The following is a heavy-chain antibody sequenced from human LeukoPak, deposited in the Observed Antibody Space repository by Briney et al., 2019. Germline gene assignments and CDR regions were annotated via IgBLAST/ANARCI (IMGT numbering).Heavy chain of an antibody. J-gene: IGHJ3*02. CDR1: GYTFTSYG. Sequence: ASVKVSCKASGYTFTSYGISWVRQAPGQGLEWMGWISAYNGNTNYAQKLQGRVTMTTDTSTSTAYMELRSLRSDDTAVYYCARRRYYDFWSGYYAFDIWGRGTMVTVSS. CDR3: ARRRYYDFWSGYYAFDI. D-gene: IGHD3-3*01. V-gene: IGHV1-18*01. CDR2: ISAYNGNT.